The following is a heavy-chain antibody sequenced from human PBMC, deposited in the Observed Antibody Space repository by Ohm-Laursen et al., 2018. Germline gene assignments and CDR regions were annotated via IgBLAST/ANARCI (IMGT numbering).Heavy chain of an antibody. CDR3: ACRSSSSGFDY. Sequence: ASVKVSCKVSGYTFTSYYMHWVRQAPGQGLEWMGIINPSGGSTSYAQKFQGRVTMTRDTSTSTVYMELSSLRSEDTAVYYCACRSSSSGFDYWGQGTLVAVSS. J-gene: IGHJ4*02. CDR1: GYTFTSYY. D-gene: IGHD6-6*01. CDR2: INPSGGST. V-gene: IGHV1-46*01.